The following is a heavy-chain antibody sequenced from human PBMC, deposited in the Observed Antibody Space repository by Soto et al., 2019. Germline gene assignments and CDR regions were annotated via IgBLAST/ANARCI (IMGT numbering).Heavy chain of an antibody. CDR2: IYYSGST. CDR3: ASANAGAFNI. Sequence: SETLSLTCTVSGGSVTSGTYYWSWIRQPPGKGLEYIGYIYYSGSTNYNPSLNSRVTISVDTPKNQFSLKLSSATAADTALYYCASANAGAFNIWGQGTMVTVSS. J-gene: IGHJ3*02. CDR1: GGSVTSGTYY. V-gene: IGHV4-61*01.